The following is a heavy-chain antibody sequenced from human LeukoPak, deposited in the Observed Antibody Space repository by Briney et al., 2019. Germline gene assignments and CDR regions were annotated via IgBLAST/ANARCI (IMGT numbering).Heavy chain of an antibody. CDR2: IYYSSWST. CDR1: GGSISSRTYF. J-gene: IGHJ5*02. D-gene: IGHD2-21*02. Sequence: PSETLSLTCTVSGGSISSRTYFWGWIRQPPGKGLEWIGNIYYSSWSTYYNPSLKSRVTISVDTSKNQFSLKLSSVTAADTAVYYCARPGTNCGGDCPVNWFDPWGQGTLVTVSS. CDR3: ARPGTNCGGDCPVNWFDP. V-gene: IGHV4-39*01.